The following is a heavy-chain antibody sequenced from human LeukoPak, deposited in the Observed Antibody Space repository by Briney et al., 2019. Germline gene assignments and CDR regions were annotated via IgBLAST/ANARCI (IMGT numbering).Heavy chain of an antibody. CDR2: INHSGST. CDR1: GGSFSGYY. V-gene: IGHV4-34*01. Sequence: SETLSLTCAAYGGSFSGYYWSWIRQPPGKGLEWIGEINHSGSTNYNPSLKSRVTISVDTSKNQFSLKLSSVTAADTAVYYCARGLLTHTVAGSARWFDPWGQGTLVTVSS. J-gene: IGHJ5*02. D-gene: IGHD6-19*01. CDR3: ARGLLTHTVAGSARWFDP.